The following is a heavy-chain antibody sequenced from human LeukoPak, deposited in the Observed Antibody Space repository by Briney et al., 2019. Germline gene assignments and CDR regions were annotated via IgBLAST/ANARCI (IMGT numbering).Heavy chain of an antibody. CDR2: IYFSGPT. V-gene: IGHV4-31*03. J-gene: IGHJ4*02. CDR1: GGSIATNFY. Sequence: PSETLSLTCNVSGGSIATNFYWTWIHQRPVTGLEWIGYIYFSGPTYYNPSLKSRLALSLDSSRNQFSLHLESVTAADSAVYFCVRDHDRNGYFDYWGQGILVTVSS. CDR3: VRDHDRNGYFDY. D-gene: IGHD1-1*01.